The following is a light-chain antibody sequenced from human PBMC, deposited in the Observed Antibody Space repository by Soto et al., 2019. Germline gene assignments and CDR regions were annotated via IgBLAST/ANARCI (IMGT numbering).Light chain of an antibody. CDR3: QRYAGPPTT. CDR2: GAS. V-gene: IGKV3-20*01. CDR1: QTVSNNY. J-gene: IGKJ5*01. Sequence: EIVFTQSPGTXSXXXXYXXXLSCRASQTVSNNYLAWCQQKPGQAPRVIMYGASRRATGIPDRFSGGGSGTDFTLTISRLEPEDFAVYFCQRYAGPPTTFGQGTRLEI.